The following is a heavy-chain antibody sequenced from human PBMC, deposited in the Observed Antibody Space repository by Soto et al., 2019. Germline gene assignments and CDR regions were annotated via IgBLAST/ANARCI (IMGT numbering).Heavy chain of an antibody. Sequence: SETLSLTCTVSGGSISSYYWSWIRQPPGKGLEWIGYISYTGSTSYNPSLKSRVTISVDTSKNQFSLKLSSVTAADTAVYYCARYSGTYYVYWGQGTLVTVSS. CDR2: ISYTGST. V-gene: IGHV4-59*01. D-gene: IGHD1-26*01. CDR1: GGSISSYY. CDR3: ARYSGTYYVY. J-gene: IGHJ4*02.